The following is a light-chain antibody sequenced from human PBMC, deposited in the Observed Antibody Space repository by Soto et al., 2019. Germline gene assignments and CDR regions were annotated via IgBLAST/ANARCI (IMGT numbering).Light chain of an antibody. Sequence: QSVLTQPPSVSGAPGQRVTISCTGSTGDDVHWYQQFPGTAPKLLIHDNSIRPSGVPDRFSGSKSGTSASLAITGLQAEDEADYYCQSYDSSLSAWVFGGGTKLTVL. V-gene: IGLV1-40*01. CDR2: DNS. CDR3: QSYDSSLSAWV. CDR1: TGDD. J-gene: IGLJ3*02.